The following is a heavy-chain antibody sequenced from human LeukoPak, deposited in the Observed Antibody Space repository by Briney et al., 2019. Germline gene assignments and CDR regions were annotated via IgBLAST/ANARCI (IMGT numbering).Heavy chain of an antibody. J-gene: IGHJ4*02. CDR1: GFTFSSYG. CDR3: AKDRPSYDYGGVFDY. V-gene: IGHV3-30*18. CDR2: ISYDGGNK. Sequence: GGSLRLSCAASGFTFSSYGMHWVRQAPGKGLEWVAVISYDGGNKYYADSVKGRFTISRDNSKNTLYLQMNSLRAEDTAVYYCAKDRPSYDYGGVFDYWGQGTLVTVSS. D-gene: IGHD4-23*01.